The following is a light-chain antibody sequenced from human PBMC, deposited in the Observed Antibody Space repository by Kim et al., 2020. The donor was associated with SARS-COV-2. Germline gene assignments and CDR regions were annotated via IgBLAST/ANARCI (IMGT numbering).Light chain of an antibody. Sequence: GQSITISCTGTSSDVGGYNYVSWYQQPPGKAPKLMIYDVSNRPSGVSNRFSGSKSGNTASLTISGLQAEDEVDYYCSSYTSSSTYVFGTGTKVTVL. J-gene: IGLJ1*01. CDR1: SSDVGGYNY. CDR2: DVS. V-gene: IGLV2-14*03. CDR3: SSYTSSSTYV.